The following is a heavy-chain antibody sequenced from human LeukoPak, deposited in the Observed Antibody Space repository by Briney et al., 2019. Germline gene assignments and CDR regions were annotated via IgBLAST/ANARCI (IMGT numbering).Heavy chain of an antibody. D-gene: IGHD5-24*01. CDR1: GGSISSYY. J-gene: IGHJ3*02. Sequence: SETLPLTCTVSGGSISSYYWSWIRQPPGKGLEWIGYIYYSGSTNYNPSLKSRVTISVDTSKNQFSLRLSSVTAADTAVYYCARDRDGYNWSAFDIWGQGTMVTVSS. V-gene: IGHV4-59*01. CDR3: ARDRDGYNWSAFDI. CDR2: IYYSGST.